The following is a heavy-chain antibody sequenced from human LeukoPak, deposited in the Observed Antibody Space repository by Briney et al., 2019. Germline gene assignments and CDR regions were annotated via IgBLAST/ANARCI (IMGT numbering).Heavy chain of an antibody. J-gene: IGHJ6*03. D-gene: IGHD2/OR15-2a*01. CDR3: TGGRDKVLSGEYYYYMDV. CDR1: GFTTHYW. Sequence: GGSLRLSCTASGFTTHYWLNWVRQSPGKGLEWVANIDRDGRVQHYVDSVEGRFTISRDSAKNSLALQMHSLRAEDTAVYYCTGGRDKVLSGEYYYYMDVWGTGTTVTVSS. V-gene: IGHV3-7*01. CDR2: IDRDGRVQ.